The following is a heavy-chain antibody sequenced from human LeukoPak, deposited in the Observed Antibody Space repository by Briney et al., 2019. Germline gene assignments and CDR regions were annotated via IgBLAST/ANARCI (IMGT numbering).Heavy chain of an antibody. CDR3: VSIPKQVGWYIVDP. CDR1: GGSISSYY. Sequence: SETLSLTCTVSGGSISSYYWSWIRQPPGKGLEWIGYIYYSGSTNYNPSLKSRVTISVDTSKNQFSLKLSSVTAADTAVYYCVSIPKQVGWYIVDPWGQGTLVTVSS. J-gene: IGHJ5*02. CDR2: IYYSGST. V-gene: IGHV4-59*01. D-gene: IGHD6-19*01.